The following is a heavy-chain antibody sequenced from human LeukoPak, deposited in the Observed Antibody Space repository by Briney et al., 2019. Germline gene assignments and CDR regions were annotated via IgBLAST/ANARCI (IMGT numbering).Heavy chain of an antibody. CDR3: ARGRRITMVRGVTHFDY. J-gene: IGHJ4*02. CDR2: IWYDGSNK. D-gene: IGHD3-10*01. CDR1: GFTFTSYG. V-gene: IGHV3-33*01. Sequence: GGSLRLSCAASGFTFTSYGMHWVRQAPGKGLGWVAVIWYDGSNKYYADSVKGRFTISRDNSKNTLYLQMNSLRAEDTAVYYCARGRRITMVRGVTHFDYWGQGTLVTVSS.